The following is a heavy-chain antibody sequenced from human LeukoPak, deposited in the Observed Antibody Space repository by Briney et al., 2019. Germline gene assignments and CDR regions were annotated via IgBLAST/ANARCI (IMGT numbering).Heavy chain of an antibody. CDR1: GYTLTELS. Sequence: ASVKVSCKVSGYTLTELSMHWVRQAPGKGLEWMGGFDPEDGETIYAQKFQGRVTMTRDTSTSTVYMELSSLRSEDTAVYYCARESGSMVRGDKDFDYWGQGTLVTVSS. CDR2: FDPEDGET. J-gene: IGHJ4*02. D-gene: IGHD3-10*01. V-gene: IGHV1-24*01. CDR3: ARESGSMVRGDKDFDY.